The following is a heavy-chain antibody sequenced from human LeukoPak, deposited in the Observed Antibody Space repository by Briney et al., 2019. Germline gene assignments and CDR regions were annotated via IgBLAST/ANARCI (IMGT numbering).Heavy chain of an antibody. Sequence: GGSLRLSCAASGFTFTSHAMSWVRQAPGKGLEWVSSITGSGDSTYYADSVKGRFTISRDSSKSTVYLHMNSLRAEDTALYHCAKRYYSDSSGYLGSIDYWGQGTLVTVSS. CDR1: GFTFTSHA. D-gene: IGHD3-22*01. V-gene: IGHV3-23*01. CDR2: ITGSGDST. J-gene: IGHJ4*02. CDR3: AKRYYSDSSGYLGSIDY.